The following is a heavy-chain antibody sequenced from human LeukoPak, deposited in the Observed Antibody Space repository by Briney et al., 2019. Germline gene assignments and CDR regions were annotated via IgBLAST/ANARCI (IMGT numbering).Heavy chain of an antibody. CDR2: ISYDGSNK. Sequence: GGSLRLSCAASGFTFSSYAMHWVRQAPGKGLEWVAVISYDGSNKYYADSVKGRLTISRDNSKNTLYLQMNSLRAEDTAVYYCARDPFYSSSWYGGFDYWGQGTLVTVSS. J-gene: IGHJ4*02. V-gene: IGHV3-30-3*01. D-gene: IGHD6-13*01. CDR3: ARDPFYSSSWYGGFDY. CDR1: GFTFSSYA.